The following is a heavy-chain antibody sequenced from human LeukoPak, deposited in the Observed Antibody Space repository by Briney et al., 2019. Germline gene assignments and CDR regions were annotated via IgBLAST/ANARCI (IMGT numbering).Heavy chain of an antibody. CDR3: AKDLRALAAAGTEDAFDI. CDR2: ISGSGGTT. CDR1: GFTFITYG. J-gene: IGHJ3*02. D-gene: IGHD6-13*01. Sequence: GGSLRLSCVASGFTFITYGMSWVRQAPGKGLEWVSAISGSGGTTYYADSVKGRFTISRDNSKNTLYLQMNSLRAEDTAVYYCAKDLRALAAAGTEDAFDIWGQGTMVTVSS. V-gene: IGHV3-23*01.